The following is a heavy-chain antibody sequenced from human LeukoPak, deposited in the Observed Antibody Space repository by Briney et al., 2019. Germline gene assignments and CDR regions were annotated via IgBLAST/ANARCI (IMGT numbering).Heavy chain of an antibody. Sequence: ASVKVSCKASGGTFSSYAISWVRPAPGQGLEWMGRIIPILGIANYAQKFQGRVTITADKSTSTAYMELSSLRSEDTAVYYCARGGSNRNNYCYYGMDVWGQGTTVTVSS. V-gene: IGHV1-69*04. CDR3: ARGGSNRNNYCYYGMDV. CDR2: IIPILGIA. J-gene: IGHJ6*02. D-gene: IGHD3-16*01. CDR1: GGTFSSYA.